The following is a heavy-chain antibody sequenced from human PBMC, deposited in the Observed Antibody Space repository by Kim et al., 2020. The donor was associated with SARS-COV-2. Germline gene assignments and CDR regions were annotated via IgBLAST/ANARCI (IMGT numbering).Heavy chain of an antibody. D-gene: IGHD3-10*02. V-gene: IGHV3-74*01. CDR1: GFTLRSYW. CDR3: ARGMFKTGFDV. J-gene: IGHJ6*02. Sequence: GGSLRLSCAASGFTLRSYWINWVRQAPGKGLVWVSRIGGDGISTHYADSVKGRFTVYRDNDDNTVYLQMNSLRADDTAVYYCARGMFKTGFDVWGQGTTVTVAS. CDR2: IGGDGIST.